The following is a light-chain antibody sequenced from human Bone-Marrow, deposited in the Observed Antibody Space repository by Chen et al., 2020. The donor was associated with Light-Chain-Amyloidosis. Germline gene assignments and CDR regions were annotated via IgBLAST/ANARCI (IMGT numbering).Light chain of an antibody. J-gene: IGLJ3*02. CDR1: SSDVGGYNY. CDR2: DVS. CDR3: SSYTTSSPLV. Sequence: QSALTQPASVSGSTGQSITISCTGTSSDVGGYNYVSWYQQHPGKAPKLMIYDVSNRPSGVSNRFSGSKSGNTASLTISGLQVVDEADYYCSSYTTSSPLVFGGGTKLTFL. V-gene: IGLV2-14*01.